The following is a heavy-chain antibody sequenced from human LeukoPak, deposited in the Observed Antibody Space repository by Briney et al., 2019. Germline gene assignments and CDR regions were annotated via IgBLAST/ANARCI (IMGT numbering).Heavy chain of an antibody. CDR2: INPSGGST. CDR1: GYTFTIYY. D-gene: IGHD3-3*01. J-gene: IGHJ6*03. V-gene: IGHV1-46*01. CDR3: ARDWRNYMDV. Sequence: ASVTVSCTASGYTFTIYYMHWVRQAPGQGLEWMGIINPSGGSTSYAQKFQGRVTMTRDTSTSTVYMELSSLRSEDTAVYYCARDWRNYMDVWGKGTTVTVSS.